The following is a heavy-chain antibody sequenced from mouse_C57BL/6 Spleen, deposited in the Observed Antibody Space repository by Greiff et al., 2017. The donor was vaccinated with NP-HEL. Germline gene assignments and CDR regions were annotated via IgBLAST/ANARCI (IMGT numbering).Heavy chain of an antibody. CDR2: IYPGSGST. J-gene: IGHJ2*01. CDR3: ARWNPYGSSPFFDY. D-gene: IGHD1-1*01. CDR1: GYTFTSYW. Sequence: QVQLQQPGAELVKPGASVKMSCKASGYTFTSYWVTWVKQRPGQGLEWIGDIYPGSGSTNYNEKFKNKATLTVVTSSSTAYMQLSSLTSEDSAVYYCARWNPYGSSPFFDYWGQGTTLTVSS. V-gene: IGHV1-55*01.